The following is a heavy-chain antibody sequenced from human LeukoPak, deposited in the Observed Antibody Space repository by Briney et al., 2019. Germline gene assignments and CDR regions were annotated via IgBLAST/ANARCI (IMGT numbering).Heavy chain of an antibody. J-gene: IGHJ4*02. V-gene: IGHV1-18*01. CDR1: GYTFTSYG. CDR3: ARDWGGSGSYYFDY. D-gene: IGHD3-10*01. Sequence: ASVKVSCTASGYTFTSYGISWVRQAPGQGLEWMGWISAYNGNTNYAQKLQGRVTMTTDTSTSTAYMELRSLRSDDTAVYYCARDWGGSGSYYFDYWGQGTLVTVSS. CDR2: ISAYNGNT.